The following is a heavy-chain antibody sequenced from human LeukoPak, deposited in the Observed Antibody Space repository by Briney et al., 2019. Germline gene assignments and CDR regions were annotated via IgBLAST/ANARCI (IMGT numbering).Heavy chain of an antibody. CDR3: AKSRTGHDAFDI. CDR1: GFTFSSYG. CDR2: IWYDGTTK. V-gene: IGHV3-33*06. D-gene: IGHD3/OR15-3a*01. Sequence: GGSLRLSCAASGFTFSSYGMHWVRQAPGKGLEWVAIIWYDGTTKYYADSVKGRFTLSRDNSKNTMFLQMNSLRAEDTAVYYCAKSRTGHDAFDIWGQGKKVTVSS. J-gene: IGHJ3*02.